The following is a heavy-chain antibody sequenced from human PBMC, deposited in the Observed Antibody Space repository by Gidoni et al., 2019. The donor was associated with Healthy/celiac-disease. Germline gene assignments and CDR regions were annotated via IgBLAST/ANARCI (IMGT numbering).Heavy chain of an antibody. V-gene: IGHV4-39*01. D-gene: IGHD6-19*01. CDR1: GGSISSSSYY. CDR3: ARHAEQGQFDP. J-gene: IGHJ5*02. CDR2: IYYSGST. Sequence: QLQLQESGPGLVKPSETLSLPCTVSGGSISSSSYYWGWIRQPPGKGLEWIGSIYYSGSTYYNPSLKSRVTISVDTSKNQFSLKLSSVTAADTAVYYCARHAEQGQFDPWGQGTLVTVSS.